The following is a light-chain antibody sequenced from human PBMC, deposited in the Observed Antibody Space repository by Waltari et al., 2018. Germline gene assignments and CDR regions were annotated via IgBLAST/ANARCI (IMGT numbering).Light chain of an antibody. V-gene: IGLV3-21*02. Sequence: SYELTQPPSVSVPPGQTARITCDGDKIGSKNVHWYQHKPGQAPVLVVYDDGDRPSGIPERFSGSNSGNTAALTISRVDAGDEAEYYCQVWDSGTNHYVFGTVTKVTVL. CDR1: KIGSKN. CDR2: DDG. CDR3: QVWDSGTNHYV. J-gene: IGLJ1*01.